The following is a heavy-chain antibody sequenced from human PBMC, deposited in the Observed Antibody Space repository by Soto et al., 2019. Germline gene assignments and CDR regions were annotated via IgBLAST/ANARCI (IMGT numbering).Heavy chain of an antibody. CDR3: AQTLGLAVSGPGRFDL. Sequence: QVQLVQSGTEVKKPGSSVKVSCKASGGTFSRYAISWVRQAPGQGLEWMGGITPIFGTANYAQTFQGRVTITADESTSTAYMELRRLRSEDTAVYYCAQTLGLAVSGPGRFDLWGRGTLVTVT. D-gene: IGHD6-19*01. CDR1: GGTFSRYA. CDR2: ITPIFGTA. V-gene: IGHV1-69*12. J-gene: IGHJ2*01.